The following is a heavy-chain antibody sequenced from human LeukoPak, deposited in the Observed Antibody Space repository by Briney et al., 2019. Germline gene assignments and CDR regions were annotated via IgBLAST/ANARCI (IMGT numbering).Heavy chain of an antibody. D-gene: IGHD2-21*02. V-gene: IGHV1-18*01. CDR2: ISVDNGDT. CDR1: GYTFANYA. J-gene: IGHJ4*02. Sequence: ASVKVSCKVSGYTFANYAITWVRQAPGQGLEYMGWISVDNGDTNDAQMLQGRVTMTTDTSTNTAYMELRGLRSDDTAVYYCERANCAGDCYLKHWGQGTLVTVSS. CDR3: ERANCAGDCYLKH.